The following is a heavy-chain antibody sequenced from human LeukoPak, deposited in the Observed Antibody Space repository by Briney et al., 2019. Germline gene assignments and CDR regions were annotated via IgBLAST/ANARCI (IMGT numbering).Heavy chain of an antibody. J-gene: IGHJ4*02. Sequence: GGSLRLSCTTSGYTFGDYAMSWFRQAPGKGLEWVSAISGSGGSTYYADSVKGRFTISRDNSKNTLYLQMNSLRAEDTAVYYCAKEPASGSYDYWGQGTLVTVSS. CDR2: ISGSGGST. D-gene: IGHD1-26*01. CDR3: AKEPASGSYDY. CDR1: GYTFGDYA. V-gene: IGHV3-23*01.